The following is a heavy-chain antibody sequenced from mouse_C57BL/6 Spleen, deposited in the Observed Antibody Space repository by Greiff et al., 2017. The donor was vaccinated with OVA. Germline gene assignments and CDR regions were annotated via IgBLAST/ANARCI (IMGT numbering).Heavy chain of an antibody. D-gene: IGHD1-1*01. CDR1: GYTFTGYW. J-gene: IGHJ2*01. CDR2: ILPGSGST. CDR3: ARRGVTTVVGGDFDY. V-gene: IGHV1-9*01. Sequence: QVQLQQSGAELLKPGASVKLSCKATGYTFTGYWIEWVKQRPGHGLEWIGEILPGSGSTNYNEKFKGKATFTADTSSNTAYMQLSSLTTEDSAIYYCARRGVTTVVGGDFDYWGQGTTLTVSS.